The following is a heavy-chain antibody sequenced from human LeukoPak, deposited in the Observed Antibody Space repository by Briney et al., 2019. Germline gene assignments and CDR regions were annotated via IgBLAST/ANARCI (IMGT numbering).Heavy chain of an antibody. CDR2: INHSGST. Sequence: GSLRLSCAASGFTFSSYWMSWVRQPPGKGLEWIGEINHSGSTNYNPSLKSRVTISVDTSKNQFSLKLSSVTAADTAVYYCARSFDYWGQGTLVTVSS. V-gene: IGHV4-34*01. J-gene: IGHJ4*02. CDR1: GFTFSSYW. CDR3: ARSFDY.